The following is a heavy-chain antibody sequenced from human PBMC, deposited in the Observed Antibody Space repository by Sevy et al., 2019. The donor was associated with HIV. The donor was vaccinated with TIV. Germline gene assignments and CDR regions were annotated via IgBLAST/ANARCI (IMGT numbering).Heavy chain of an antibody. CDR3: AKDETTGYI. D-gene: IGHD3-9*01. V-gene: IGHV3-23*01. CDR2: ISASGGST. J-gene: IGHJ4*02. CDR1: GFTFSSYV. Sequence: GGSLRLSCTASGFTFSSYVISWVRQAPGKGLEWVSTISASGGSTYYADSVKGRFTISRDNSKKNVYLDMNSLRAEDTAIFYCAKDETTGYIWGQGTLVTVSS.